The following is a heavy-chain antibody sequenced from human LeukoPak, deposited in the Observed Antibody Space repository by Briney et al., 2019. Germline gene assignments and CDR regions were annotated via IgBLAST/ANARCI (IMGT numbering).Heavy chain of an antibody. Sequence: PSETLSLTCTVSGGSISSGGYYWSWIRQHPGKGLEWIGYIYYSGSTYYNPSLKSRVTISVDTSKNQFSLKLSFVTAADTAVYYCARGYSSSWPHYYYYGMDVWGQGTTVTVSS. CDR1: GGSISSGGYY. CDR3: ARGYSSSWPHYYYYGMDV. J-gene: IGHJ6*02. CDR2: IYYSGST. V-gene: IGHV4-31*03. D-gene: IGHD6-13*01.